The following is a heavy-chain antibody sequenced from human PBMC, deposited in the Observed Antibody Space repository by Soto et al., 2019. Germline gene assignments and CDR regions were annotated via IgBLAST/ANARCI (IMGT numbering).Heavy chain of an antibody. CDR2: INLNSGGT. J-gene: IGHJ4*02. V-gene: IGHV1-2*02. CDR3: GRSGRLDYFDY. CDR1: GYPFTGHY. D-gene: IGHD3-3*01. Sequence: XSVKGSCKASGYPFTGHYMHWVRQAPGQGLEWMGWINLNSGGTNYAQKFQGRVTMTRDTSITTAYMEVNRLTSDDTAVYYCGRSGRLDYFDYWGQGTLVTVSS.